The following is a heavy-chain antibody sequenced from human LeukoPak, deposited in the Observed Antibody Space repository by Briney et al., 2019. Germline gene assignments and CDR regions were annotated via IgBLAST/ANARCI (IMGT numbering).Heavy chain of an antibody. J-gene: IGHJ4*02. V-gene: IGHV3-23*01. CDR3: AKDLVVTGRFDY. D-gene: IGHD2-21*02. CDR1: GFTFSSYA. Sequence: GGSLRLSCAASGFTFSSYAMSWVSQAPGKGLEWVSAISGSGGSTYYADSVKGRFTISRDNSKNTLYLQMNSLRAEDTAVYYCAKDLVVTGRFDYWGQGTLVTVSS. CDR2: ISGSGGST.